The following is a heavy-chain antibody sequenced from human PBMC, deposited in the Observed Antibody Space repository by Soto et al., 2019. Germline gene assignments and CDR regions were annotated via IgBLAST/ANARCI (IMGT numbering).Heavy chain of an antibody. CDR2: IQHRSGRT. D-gene: IGHD1-26*01. CDR3: ARGVTAGVDY. Sequence: ASVKLSWKASRSAFSSYAISWVRQTTGQGHAWIGWIQHRSGRTGSAQKFKGRVTMTRDTSINTAYMELSSLPSDDTAFYYCARGVTAGVDYGRQGALVTVSS. J-gene: IGHJ4*02. V-gene: IGHV1-8*02. CDR1: RSAFSSYA.